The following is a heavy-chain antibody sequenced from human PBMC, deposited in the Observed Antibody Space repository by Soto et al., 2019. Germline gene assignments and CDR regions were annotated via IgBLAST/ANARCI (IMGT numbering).Heavy chain of an antibody. V-gene: IGHV4-34*01. J-gene: IGHJ6*03. CDR2: INHSGST. CDR1: GGSFSGYY. D-gene: IGHD3-3*01. CDR3: ARRRFKIFRSFSMAL. Sequence: SETLSLTCAVYGGSFSGYYWSWIRQPPGKGLEWIGEINHSGSTNYNPSLKSRVTISVDTSKNQFSLKLSSVTAADTAVYYCARRRFKIFRSFSMALWGKGT.